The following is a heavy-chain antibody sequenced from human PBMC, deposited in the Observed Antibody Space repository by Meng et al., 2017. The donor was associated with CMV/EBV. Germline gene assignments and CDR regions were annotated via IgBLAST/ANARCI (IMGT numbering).Heavy chain of an antibody. CDR2: ISGSGGST. Sequence: GESLKISCAASGFTFSSYWMHWVRQAPGKGLEWVSAISGSGGSTYYADSVKGRFTISRDNSKNTLYLQMNSLRAEDTAVYYCAKLGSRYCSSTSCYPRNDAFDIWGQGTMVTVSS. J-gene: IGHJ3*02. CDR3: AKLGSRYCSSTSCYPRNDAFDI. D-gene: IGHD2-2*01. CDR1: GFTFSSYW. V-gene: IGHV3-23*01.